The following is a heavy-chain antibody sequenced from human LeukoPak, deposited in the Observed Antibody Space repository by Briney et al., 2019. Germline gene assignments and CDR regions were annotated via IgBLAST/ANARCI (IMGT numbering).Heavy chain of an antibody. CDR2: MSAYNGKT. CDR3: ARDRKLNYGGNPESAFDI. V-gene: IGHV1-18*01. D-gene: IGHD4-23*01. Sequence: ASVKVSCKASGYTFTSYGISWVRQAPGQGLEWVGWMSAYNGKTNYAQKLQGRVTMTTDTSTSTAYMELRSLRSDDTAVYYCARDRKLNYGGNPESAFDIWGQGTVVTVSS. CDR1: GYTFTSYG. J-gene: IGHJ3*02.